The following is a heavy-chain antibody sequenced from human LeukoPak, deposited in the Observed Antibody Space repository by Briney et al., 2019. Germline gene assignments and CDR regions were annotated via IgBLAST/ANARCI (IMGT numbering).Heavy chain of an antibody. D-gene: IGHD3-10*01. J-gene: IGHJ6*03. CDR3: ARLLTMVRGVYYYYYYMDV. CDR1: GYSFTSYW. CDR2: IYPGDSDT. Sequence: GESLKISCKGSGYSFTSYWIGWVRQMPGKGLEWMGIIYPGDSDTRYSPSFQGQVTISADKSISTAYLQWSSLKASDTAMYYCARLLTMVRGVYYYYYYMDVWAKGPRSPSP. V-gene: IGHV5-51*01.